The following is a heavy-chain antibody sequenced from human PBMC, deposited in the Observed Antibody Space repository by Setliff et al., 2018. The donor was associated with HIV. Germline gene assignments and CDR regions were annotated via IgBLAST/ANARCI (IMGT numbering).Heavy chain of an antibody. Sequence: ASVKVSCKASGGTFSSYAISWVRQAPGQGLEWMGGIIPILGSANYAQKFQGRVTITTDEFTSTAYMEVSSLRYEDTAVYYCARGASLGRGGYYFDYWGQGTLVTVSA. V-gene: IGHV1-69*05. CDR3: ARGASLGRGGYYFDY. CDR2: IIPILGSA. CDR1: GGTFSSYA. J-gene: IGHJ4*02. D-gene: IGHD3-3*02.